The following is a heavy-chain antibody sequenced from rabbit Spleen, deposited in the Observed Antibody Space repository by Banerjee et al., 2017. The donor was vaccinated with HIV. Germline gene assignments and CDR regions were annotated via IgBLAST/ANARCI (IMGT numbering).Heavy chain of an antibody. CDR1: GFDFSRGYD. V-gene: IGHV1S45*01. CDR2: IYTGNVKT. J-gene: IGHJ4*01. D-gene: IGHD8-1*01. Sequence: QEQLVESGGGLVKPGASLTLTCKASGFDFSRGYDMCWVRQAPGKGLEWIGCIYTGNVKTYYASWAKGRFTISKTSSTTVTLQMTSLTVADTATYFCARDAGSGHYIDAYFDLWGPGTLVTVS. CDR3: ARDAGSGHYIDAYFDL.